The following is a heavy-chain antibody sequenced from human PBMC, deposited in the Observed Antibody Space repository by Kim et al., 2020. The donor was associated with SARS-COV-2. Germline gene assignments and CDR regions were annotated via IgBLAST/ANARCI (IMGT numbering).Heavy chain of an antibody. V-gene: IGHV7-4-1*02. CDR3: ARTSVWMWEPPPAGRVFDY. CDR1: GYTFTSYA. D-gene: IGHD1-26*01. Sequence: ASVKVSCKASGYTFTSYAMNWVRQAPGQGLEWMGWINTNTGNPTYAQGFTGRFVFSLDTSVSTAYLQISSLKAEDTAVYYCARTSVWMWEPPPAGRVFDYWGQGTLVIVSS. J-gene: IGHJ4*02. CDR2: INTNTGNP.